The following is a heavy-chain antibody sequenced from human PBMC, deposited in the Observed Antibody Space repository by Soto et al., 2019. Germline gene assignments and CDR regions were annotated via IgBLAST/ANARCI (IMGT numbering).Heavy chain of an antibody. CDR2: IYYSGGT. J-gene: IGHJ5*02. V-gene: IGHV4-39*01. D-gene: IGHD3-3*01. CDR3: ATAYSIFGATNWFDP. CDR1: GGSISSSSYY. Sequence: QLQLQESGPGLVRPSETLSLTCTVSGGSISSSSYYWGWIRQPPGEGLEWIGTIYYSGGTYHNPSLKSRLSMSVATSKNQFSLKLRSVTAADTAVYYCATAYSIFGATNWFDPWGQGTLVIASS.